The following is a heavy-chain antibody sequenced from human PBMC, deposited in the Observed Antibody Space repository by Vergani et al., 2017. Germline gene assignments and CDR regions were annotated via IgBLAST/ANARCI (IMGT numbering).Heavy chain of an antibody. CDR2: IYYSGST. CDR3: ARQSRVGATRRWAHYFDY. Sequence: QVQLQESGPGLVKPSETLSLTCTVSGGSISSSSYYWGWIRQPPGKGLEWIGSIYYSGSTYYNPSLKSRVTISVDTSKNQFSLKLSSVTAADTAVYYCARQSRVGATRRWAHYFDYWGQGTLVTVSS. CDR1: GGSISSSSYY. D-gene: IGHD1-26*01. J-gene: IGHJ4*02. V-gene: IGHV4-39*07.